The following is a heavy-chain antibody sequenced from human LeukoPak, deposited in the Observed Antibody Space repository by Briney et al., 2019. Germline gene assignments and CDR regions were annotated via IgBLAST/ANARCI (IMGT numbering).Heavy chain of an antibody. V-gene: IGHV5-51*01. CDR1: RYSFSNYW. J-gene: IGHJ4*02. CDR3: ARLHSFSNLDY. Sequence: GESLKISCKGSRYSFSNYWIACVRQMPGKGLEWMGIIYPGDSDTRYRPSFQGQVTISADKSVSTAYLQWSRLKASDTAMYYCARLHSFSNLDYWGQGTLVTVSS. CDR2: IYPGDSDT. D-gene: IGHD5-18*01.